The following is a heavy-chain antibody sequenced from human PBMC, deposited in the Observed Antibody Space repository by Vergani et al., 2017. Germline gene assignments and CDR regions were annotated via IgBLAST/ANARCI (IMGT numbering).Heavy chain of an antibody. D-gene: IGHD1-26*01. CDR1: GRSISSGDYY. CDR3: ANKQWVYYYMDV. V-gene: IGHV4-30-4*01. J-gene: IGHJ6*03. CDR2: IHYSGRT. Sequence: QVQLQESGPGLVKPSQTLSLTCTVSGRSISSGDYYWSWIRQPPGKGLEWIGYIHYSGRTSHNPSLKSRVTITLDTSKNQFSLKLSSVTAADTAVYYCANKQWVYYYMDVWGKXP.